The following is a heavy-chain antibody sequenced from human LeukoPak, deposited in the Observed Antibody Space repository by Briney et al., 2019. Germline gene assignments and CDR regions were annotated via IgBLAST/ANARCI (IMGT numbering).Heavy chain of an antibody. J-gene: IGHJ4*02. V-gene: IGHV4-59*01. CDR2: IYYSGST. CDR3: ARGSVAADY. CDR1: GGSISSYY. D-gene: IGHD4-23*01. Sequence: SEALSLTCTVSGGSISSYYWSWIRQPPGKGLEWIGYIYYSGSTNYNPSLKSRVTISVDTSKNQFSLKLSSVTAADTAVYYCARGSVAADYWGQGTLVTVSS.